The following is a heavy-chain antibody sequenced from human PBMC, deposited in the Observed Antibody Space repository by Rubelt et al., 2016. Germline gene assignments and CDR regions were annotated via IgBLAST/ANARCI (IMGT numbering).Heavy chain of an antibody. J-gene: IGHJ6*02. CDR2: ISSSSSYI. V-gene: IGHV3-21*01. D-gene: IGHD2-21*01. Sequence: GKGLEWVSSISSSSSYIYYADSMKGRFTISRDSAKNSLYLQTNSLRAEDTAVYYCARVSRFANYYYGMDVWGQGTTVTVSS. CDR3: ARVSRFANYYYGMDV.